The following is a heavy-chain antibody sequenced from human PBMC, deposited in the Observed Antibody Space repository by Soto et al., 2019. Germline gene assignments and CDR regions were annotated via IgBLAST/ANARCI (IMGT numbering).Heavy chain of an antibody. CDR3: AKAPASDGWPTFDK. CDR2: ITRNDGRT. V-gene: IGHV3-23*01. Sequence: EVKFLESGGDLVQPGGSLRLSCAASGFTISSRAMSWVRQAPGKGLEWVASITRNDGRTYYADSVKGRFSISRDNSENTVSLPMNSLRAEDTGMYFCAKAPASDGWPTFDKWGPGALVTVS. D-gene: IGHD6-19*01. J-gene: IGHJ4*02. CDR1: GFTISSRA.